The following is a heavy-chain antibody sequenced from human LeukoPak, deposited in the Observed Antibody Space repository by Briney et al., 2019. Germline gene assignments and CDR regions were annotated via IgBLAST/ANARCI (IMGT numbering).Heavy chain of an antibody. V-gene: IGHV1-69*05. J-gene: IGHJ4*02. CDR1: GGTFSSYA. D-gene: IGHD5-24*01. CDR3: ALPRRDGYNFDY. Sequence: SVKVSCKASGGTFSSYAISWVRQAPGQGLVWMGGIIPIFGTANYAQKFQGRVTITTDESTSTAYMELSSLRSEDTAVYYFALPRRDGYNFDYWGQGTLVTVSS. CDR2: IIPIFGTA.